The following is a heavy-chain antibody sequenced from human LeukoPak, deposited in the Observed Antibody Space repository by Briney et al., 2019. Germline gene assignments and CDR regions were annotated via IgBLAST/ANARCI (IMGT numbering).Heavy chain of an antibody. D-gene: IGHD6-13*01. V-gene: IGHV1-8*01. CDR1: GYTFTSYD. CDR3: ARSIPGIAAAGTWSWFDP. CDR2: MNPNSGNT. Sequence: ASVKVSCKASGYTFTSYDINWVRQATGQGLELMGWMNPNSGNTGYAQKFQGRVTMTRNTSISTAYMELSSLRSEDTAVYYCARSIPGIAAAGTWSWFDPWGQGTLVTVSS. J-gene: IGHJ5*02.